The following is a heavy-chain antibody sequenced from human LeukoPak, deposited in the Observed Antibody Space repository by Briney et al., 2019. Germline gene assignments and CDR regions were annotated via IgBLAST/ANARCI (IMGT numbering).Heavy chain of an antibody. CDR1: GYTFTGYY. D-gene: IGHD3-22*01. Sequence: GASVKVSCKASGYTFTGYYMHWVQQAPGQGLEWMGWINPNSGGTNYAQKSQGRVTMTRDTSISTAYMELSRLRSDDTAVYYCARYYYDSSGPFDYWGQGTLVTVSS. CDR3: ARYYYDSSGPFDY. CDR2: INPNSGGT. V-gene: IGHV1-2*02. J-gene: IGHJ4*02.